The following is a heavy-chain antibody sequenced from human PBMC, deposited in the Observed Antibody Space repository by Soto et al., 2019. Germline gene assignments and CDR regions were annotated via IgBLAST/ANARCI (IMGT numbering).Heavy chain of an antibody. CDR3: ARGFADYSNLGVIYYYYGMDV. V-gene: IGHV4-34*01. D-gene: IGHD4-4*01. CDR2: INHSGST. CDR1: GGSFSGYY. Sequence: SETLSLTCAVYGGSFSGYYWSWIRQPPGKGLEWIGEINHSGSTNYNPSLKSRVTISVDTSKNQFSLKLSSVTAADTAVYYCARGFADYSNLGVIYYYYGMDVWGQGTTVTVSS. J-gene: IGHJ6*02.